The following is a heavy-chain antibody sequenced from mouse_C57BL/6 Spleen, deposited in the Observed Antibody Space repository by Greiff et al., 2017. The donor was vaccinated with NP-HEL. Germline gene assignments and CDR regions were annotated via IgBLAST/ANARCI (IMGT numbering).Heavy chain of an antibody. CDR3: ASVGTYDGYYYWYFDV. V-gene: IGHV1-18*01. CDR1: GYTFTDYN. D-gene: IGHD2-3*01. Sequence: EVKLEESGPELVKPGASVKIPCKASGYTFTDYNMDWVKQSHGKSLEWIGDINPNNGGTIYNQKFKGKATLTVDKSSSTAYMELRSLTSEDTAVYYCASVGTYDGYYYWYFDVWGTGTTVTVSS. J-gene: IGHJ1*03. CDR2: INPNNGGT.